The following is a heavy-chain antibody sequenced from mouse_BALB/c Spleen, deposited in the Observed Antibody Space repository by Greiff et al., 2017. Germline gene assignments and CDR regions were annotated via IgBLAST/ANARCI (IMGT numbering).Heavy chain of an antibody. CDR3: ARGDAMDY. CDR1: GFSLTSYC. Sequence: VKLQESGPGLVAPSQSLSITCTVSGFSLTSYCVHWVRQPPGKGLEWLGVIWAGGSTNYNSAPMSRLSISKDNSKSQVFLKMNRLQTDDTAMYYCARGDAMDYWGQGTSVTVSS. V-gene: IGHV2-9*02. J-gene: IGHJ4*01. CDR2: IWAGGST.